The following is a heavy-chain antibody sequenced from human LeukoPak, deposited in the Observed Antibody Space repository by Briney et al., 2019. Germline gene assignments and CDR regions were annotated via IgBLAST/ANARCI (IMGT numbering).Heavy chain of an antibody. D-gene: IGHD6-6*01. J-gene: IGHJ1*01. CDR2: IYYSGST. V-gene: IGHV4-61*02. CDR3: ARGQLAARLWYFQH. Sequence: KPSQTLSLTCTVSGGSISGGSYYWTWIRQPAGKGLEWIGRIYYSGSTNYNPSLKSRVTISVDTSKNQFSLKLSSLTAADTAVYYCARGQLAARLWYFQHWGQGTLVTVSS. CDR1: GGSISGGSYY.